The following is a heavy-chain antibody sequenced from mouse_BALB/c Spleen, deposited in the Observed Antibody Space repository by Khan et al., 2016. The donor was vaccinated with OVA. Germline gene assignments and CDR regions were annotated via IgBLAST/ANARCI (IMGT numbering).Heavy chain of an antibody. CDR1: GYSFTSYY. CDR2: IDPFSGGT. J-gene: IGHJ4*01. V-gene: IGHV1S135*01. CDR3: ARRTLDY. Sequence: MQLEESGPELMKPGASVKISCKASGYSFTSYYMHWVKQSHGKSLEWIGYIDPFSGGTTYNQKFKGKATLTVDKSSSTAYMHLSSLTSEDSAVYYCARRTLDYWGQGTSVTVSS.